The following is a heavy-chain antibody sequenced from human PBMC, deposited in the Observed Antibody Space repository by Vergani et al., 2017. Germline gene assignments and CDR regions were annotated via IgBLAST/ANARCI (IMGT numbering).Heavy chain of an antibody. CDR3: EKHHVVVVAAPMNNWLYP. J-gene: IGHJ5*02. CDR1: GFTFSSYA. Sequence: EVQLLESGGGLVQPGGSLRLSCAASGFTFSSYAMSWVRQAPGKGLEWVSAISGSGGSTYYADSVKGRFTISRDNSKNTLYLQMNSLRAEDTAVYYCEKHHVVVVAAPMNNWLYPWDQGTLVTVS. D-gene: IGHD2-15*01. CDR2: ISGSGGST. V-gene: IGHV3-23*01.